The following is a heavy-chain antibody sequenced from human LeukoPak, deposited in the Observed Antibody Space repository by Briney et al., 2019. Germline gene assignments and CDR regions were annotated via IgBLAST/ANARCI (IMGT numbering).Heavy chain of an antibody. V-gene: IGHV3-21*04. D-gene: IGHD5-12*01. Sequence: GGSLRLSCAASGFSFSTYSMNWVRQAPGKGLEWVSSITSTSSYIYYADSVKGRFTISRDNAKNSLYLQMNSLRAEDTAVYYCAKDLSGYDSPTYLDYWGQGTLVTVSS. CDR3: AKDLSGYDSPTYLDY. CDR1: GFSFSTYS. CDR2: ITSTSSYI. J-gene: IGHJ4*02.